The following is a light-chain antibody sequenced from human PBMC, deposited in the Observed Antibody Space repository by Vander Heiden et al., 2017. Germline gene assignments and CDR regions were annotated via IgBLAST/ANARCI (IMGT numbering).Light chain of an antibody. CDR2: AAS. CDR1: QSISSC. CDR3: QQSSSIPRT. V-gene: IGKV6D-21*02. J-gene: IGKJ4*01. Sequence: DILMTQSPSSQSVTLKERVTITCRASQSISSCLHWYQQKADKAPKLLINAASSVNRGVPSRFSGSGSGTDFTLTISSLEAEDAAAYYCQQSSSIPRTFGGGTKVEIK.